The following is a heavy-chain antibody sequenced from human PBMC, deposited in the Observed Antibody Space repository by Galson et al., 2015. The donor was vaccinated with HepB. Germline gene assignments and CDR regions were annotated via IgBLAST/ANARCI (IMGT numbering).Heavy chain of an antibody. J-gene: IGHJ6*03. CDR1: GFTFSNYG. V-gene: IGHV3-30*03. CDR2: ISFDGNVK. CDR3: ARESQRGYYMDV. Sequence: SLRLSCAASGFTFSNYGMHWVRQAPGKGLEWMTIISFDGNVKTYADSVRGRFTISRDNSQNTLYLQIGSLRAEDTAVYYCARESQRGYYMDVWGKGTTVTVSS.